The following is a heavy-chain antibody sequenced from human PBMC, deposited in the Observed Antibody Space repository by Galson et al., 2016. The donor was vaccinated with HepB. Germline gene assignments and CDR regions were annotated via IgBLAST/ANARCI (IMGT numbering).Heavy chain of an antibody. CDR2: ISASHGFI. J-gene: IGHJ4*02. V-gene: IGHV3-21*01. Sequence: LRLSCAASGFAFSTYAMNWLRQAPGKGLQWVSSISASHGFIHYADSVKGRFTISRDNARNSLYLQMNSLRAEDTAVYYCARAYGDYAHTDYWGQGTLVTVSS. D-gene: IGHD4-17*01. CDR3: ARAYGDYAHTDY. CDR1: GFAFSTYA.